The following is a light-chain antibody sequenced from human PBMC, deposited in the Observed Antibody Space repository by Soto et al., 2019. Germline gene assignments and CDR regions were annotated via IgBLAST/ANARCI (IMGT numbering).Light chain of an antibody. V-gene: IGKV1-9*01. CDR2: AAS. CDR3: QQYNNWPRR. CDR1: QGISSY. J-gene: IGKJ1*01. Sequence: IQLTQSPSSLSASVRDRVTITCRASQGISSYLAWYQQKPGKAPKLLIYAASTLQSGVPSRFSGSGSGTDFTLTISSLHSLDFAVYYCQQYNNWPRRLGQRTKV.